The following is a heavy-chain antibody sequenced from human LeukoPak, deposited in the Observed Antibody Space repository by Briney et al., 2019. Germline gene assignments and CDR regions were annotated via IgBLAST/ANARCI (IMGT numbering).Heavy chain of an antibody. CDR2: IYYSGGT. D-gene: IGHD3-3*01. CDR3: ARHVVEYYDFWSGYYEGNWFDP. Sequence: SETLSLTCTVSGGSISSYYWSWIRQPPGKGLEWIGYIYYSGGTNYNPSLKSRVTISVDTSKNQFSLKLSSVTAADTAVYYCARHVVEYYDFWSGYYEGNWFDPWGQGTLVTVSS. CDR1: GGSISSYY. V-gene: IGHV4-59*08. J-gene: IGHJ5*02.